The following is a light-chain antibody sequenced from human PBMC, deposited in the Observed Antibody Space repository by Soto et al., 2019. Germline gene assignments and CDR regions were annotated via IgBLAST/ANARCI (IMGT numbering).Light chain of an antibody. CDR3: QPYGDLPFT. V-gene: IGKV1-33*01. J-gene: IGKJ3*01. CDR1: QNINIY. Sequence: DLQMTQSPSSLSASVGDRVTITCQASQNINIYLNWYQQSPGRAPKLLIYDASSLEKGVPSRFSGTGSGTHFTLTISSLQPEDIATYYCQPYGDLPFTFGPGTKVDIK. CDR2: DAS.